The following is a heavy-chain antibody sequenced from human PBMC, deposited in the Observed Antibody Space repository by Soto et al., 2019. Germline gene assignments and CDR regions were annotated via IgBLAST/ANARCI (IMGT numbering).Heavy chain of an antibody. Sequence: GASVKVSCKASGYTFTSYAMHWVRQAPGQRLEWMGWINAGNGNTKYSQKFQGRVTMTRDTSASTAYMELSSPRSEDTAVYYCTRAGILTGSFDYWGQGTLVTVSS. D-gene: IGHD3-9*01. J-gene: IGHJ4*02. CDR2: INAGNGNT. V-gene: IGHV1-3*01. CDR1: GYTFTSYA. CDR3: TRAGILTGSFDY.